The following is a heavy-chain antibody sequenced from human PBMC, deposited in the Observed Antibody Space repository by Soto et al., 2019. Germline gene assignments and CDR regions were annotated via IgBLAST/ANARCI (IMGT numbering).Heavy chain of an antibody. J-gene: IGHJ4*02. CDR2: IYSGGTT. Sequence: GGSLRLSCAASGFTVSSDYMSWVRQAPGKGLEWVSVIYSGGTTYYADSVKGRFTISRDNSKNTMYLQMNSLRAEDTAVYYCARAYCSGGNCYPYYFDSWGQGTLVTVSS. V-gene: IGHV3-66*01. D-gene: IGHD2-15*01. CDR3: ARAYCSGGNCYPYYFDS. CDR1: GFTVSSDY.